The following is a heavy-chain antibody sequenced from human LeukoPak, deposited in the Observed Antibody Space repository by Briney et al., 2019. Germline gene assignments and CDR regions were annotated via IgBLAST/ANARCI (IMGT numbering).Heavy chain of an antibody. CDR3: AKDVILLAPDAFDI. J-gene: IGHJ3*02. D-gene: IGHD2-8*02. CDR1: GFTFSRYD. V-gene: IGHV3-23*01. Sequence: LAGGSLRLSCAASGFTFSRYDLSWVRQAPGKGLECVSTISRGVGTTYYADSVKGRFTISRDNSKNTLYLQMNSLRAEDTVVYYCAKDVILLAPDAFDIWGQGTMVTVSS. CDR2: ISRGVGTT.